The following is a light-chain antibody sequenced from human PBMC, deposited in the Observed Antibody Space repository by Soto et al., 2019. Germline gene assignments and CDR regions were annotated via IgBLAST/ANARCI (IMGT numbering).Light chain of an antibody. J-gene: IGKJ1*01. V-gene: IGKV3-20*01. Sequence: LVLTQSPGTLSLSPGETAALSCRASQSGSGNYLSWYQQKPGQAPRLLIYATSTRAPGIPDRFSGSGSATDFTLTINRLEPEDSAVYFCQHFGYPQCTFGRGTKVDI. CDR2: ATS. CDR3: QHFGYPQCT. CDR1: QSGSGNY.